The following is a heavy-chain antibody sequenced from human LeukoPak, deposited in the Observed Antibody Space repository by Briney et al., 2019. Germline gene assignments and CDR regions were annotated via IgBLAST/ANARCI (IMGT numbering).Heavy chain of an antibody. J-gene: IGHJ4*02. V-gene: IGHV4-59*01. Sequence: SETLSLTCTVSGGSISSYYWSWIRQPPGKGLEWIGYIYYSGSTNYNPSLKSRVTISVDTSKNQFSLKLSSVTAADTAVYYCARGVALFDYWGQGTLVTVSS. CDR1: GGSISSYY. CDR3: ARGVALFDY. D-gene: IGHD3-3*01. CDR2: IYYSGST.